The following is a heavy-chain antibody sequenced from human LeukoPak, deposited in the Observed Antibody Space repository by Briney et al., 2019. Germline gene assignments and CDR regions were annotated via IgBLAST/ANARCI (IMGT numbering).Heavy chain of an antibody. V-gene: IGHV4-59*01. J-gene: IGHJ3*02. CDR2: IYYSGST. CDR3: ASSGSRSAFDI. CDR1: GGSISSYY. D-gene: IGHD3-10*01. Sequence: PSETLSLTCTVSGGSISSYYWSWIRQPPGKGLEWIGYIYYSGSTNYNPSLKSRVTISVDTSKNQFFLKLSSVTAADTAVYYCASSGSRSAFDIWGQGTMVTVSS.